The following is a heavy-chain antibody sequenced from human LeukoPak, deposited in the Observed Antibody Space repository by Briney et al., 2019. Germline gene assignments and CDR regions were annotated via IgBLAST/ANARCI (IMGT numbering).Heavy chain of an antibody. D-gene: IGHD3-22*01. CDR2: IWYDGSNK. CDR1: GFTFSSYG. J-gene: IGHJ4*02. V-gene: IGHV3-33*08. Sequence: GRSLRLSCAASGFTFSSYGMHWVHQAPGKGLEWVAVIWYDGSNKYYADSVKGRFTISRDNSKNTLYLQMNSLRAEDTAVYYCARVDSSGYYGHFDYWGQGTLVTVSS. CDR3: ARVDSSGYYGHFDY.